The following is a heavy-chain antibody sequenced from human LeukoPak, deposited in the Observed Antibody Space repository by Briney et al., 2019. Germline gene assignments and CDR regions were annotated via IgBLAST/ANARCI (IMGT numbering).Heavy chain of an antibody. J-gene: IGHJ4*02. CDR1: GYTFTSYY. CDR2: INPSGGST. Sequence: ASVKVSCKASGYTFTSYYMHWVRQAPGQGLEWMGIINPSGGSTSYAQKFQGRVTMTRDTSTSTVYMELSSLRSEDTAVYYCARDTPISGYDSPLFGYWGQGTLVTVSS. D-gene: IGHD5-12*01. CDR3: ARDTPISGYDSPLFGY. V-gene: IGHV1-46*01.